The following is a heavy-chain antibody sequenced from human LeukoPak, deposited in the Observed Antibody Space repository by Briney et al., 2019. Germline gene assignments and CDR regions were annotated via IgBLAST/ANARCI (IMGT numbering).Heavy chain of an antibody. V-gene: IGHV1-8*01. CDR2: MNPNSGNT. CDR3: ARGYYGSGSHSIPFDY. D-gene: IGHD3-10*01. CDR1: GYTFTSYD. Sequence: GASVKVSCKASGYTFTSYDINWVRQATGQGLEWMGWMNPNSGNTGYAQKFQGRVTMTRNTSISTAYMELSSLRSEDTAVYYCARGYYGSGSHSIPFDYWGQGTLVTVSS. J-gene: IGHJ4*02.